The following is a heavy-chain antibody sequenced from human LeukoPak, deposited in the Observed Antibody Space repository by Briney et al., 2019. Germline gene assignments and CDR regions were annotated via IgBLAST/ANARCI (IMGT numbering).Heavy chain of an antibody. CDR3: ARAGRRRRYYGSGSYYFHYYYYMDV. V-gene: IGHV4-38-2*02. Sequence: SETLSLTCTVSGYSISTGYYWDWIRQPPGKGLEWIGTFYHGGSTYYNPSLKSRVTISVDTSKNQFSLNLTSVTAADTAVYYCARAGRRRRYYGSGSYYFHYYYYMDVWGKGTTVTISS. CDR2: FYHGGST. CDR1: GYSISTGYY. J-gene: IGHJ6*03. D-gene: IGHD3-10*01.